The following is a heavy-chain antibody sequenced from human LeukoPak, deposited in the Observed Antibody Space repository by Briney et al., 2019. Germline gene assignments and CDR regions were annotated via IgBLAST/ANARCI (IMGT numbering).Heavy chain of an antibody. CDR3: AKSSRRYSSSPYGMDV. V-gene: IGHV3-23*01. D-gene: IGHD6-6*01. Sequence: GASLRLSCAASGFTLSSYAMSWVRQAPGKGLEWVSAISGSGGSTYYADSVKGRFTISRDNSKNTLYLQINSLRAEDTAVYYCAKSSRRYSSSPYGMDVWGQGTTVTVSS. J-gene: IGHJ6*02. CDR1: GFTLSSYA. CDR2: ISGSGGST.